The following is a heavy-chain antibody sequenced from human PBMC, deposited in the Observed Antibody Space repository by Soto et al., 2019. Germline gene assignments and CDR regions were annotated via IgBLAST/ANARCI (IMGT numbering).Heavy chain of an antibody. CDR3: ARELRVDGYYWNFDY. CDR1: VVSFSGYY. D-gene: IGHD3-22*01. J-gene: IGHJ4*02. V-gene: IGHV4-34*01. Sequence: SETLSLTCAFYVVSFSGYYWSCIRQPPGKGLEWIAQINHSGSTNYNPSPKSRVPISVDTSKKQFSLKLRAATAADTAVYYCARELRVDGYYWNFDYCGQRTLVTLCS. CDR2: INHSGST.